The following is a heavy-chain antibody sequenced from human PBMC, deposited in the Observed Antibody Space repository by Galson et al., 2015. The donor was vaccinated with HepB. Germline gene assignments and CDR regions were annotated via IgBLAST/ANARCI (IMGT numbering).Heavy chain of an antibody. Sequence: SLRLSCAASGFTSNYFAYYAMTWVRQAPGKGLEWVSGVSGSGGITFYADSVRGRFTISRDNSKDTLGLQMNNLRTEDTAVYYCAKGTLDYDDSGYYFGAFDIWGQGTMVTVSS. CDR2: VSGSGGIT. CDR3: AKGTLDYDDSGYYFGAFDI. V-gene: IGHV3-23*01. CDR1: GFTSNYFAYYA. D-gene: IGHD3-22*01. J-gene: IGHJ3*02.